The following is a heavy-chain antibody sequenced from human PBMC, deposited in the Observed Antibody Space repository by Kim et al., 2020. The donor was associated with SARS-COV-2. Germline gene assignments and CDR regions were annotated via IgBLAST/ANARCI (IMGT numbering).Heavy chain of an antibody. CDR1: GYRFTTYY. J-gene: IGHJ4*02. CDR3: ARDYYDSGGRGDYFDY. D-gene: IGHD3-10*01. CDR2: INPNGGST. V-gene: IGHV1-46*01. Sequence: ASVKVSCKASGYRFTTYYMHWVREAPGQGLEWMAIINPNGGSTTYAQKFQGRVTLTRDTSTSTVYMELSSLTSEDTACYYCARDYYDSGGRGDYFDYWGQGTMVTVST.